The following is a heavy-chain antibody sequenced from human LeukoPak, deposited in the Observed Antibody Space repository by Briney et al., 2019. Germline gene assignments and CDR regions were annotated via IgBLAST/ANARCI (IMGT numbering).Heavy chain of an antibody. J-gene: IGHJ4*02. CDR3: AREDSSGYLMYYFDY. CDR2: IIPILGIA. D-gene: IGHD3-22*01. Sequence: SVKVSCKASGGTFSSYAISWVRQAPGQGLEWMGRIIPILGIANYAQKFQGRVTITADKSTSTAYMELSSLRSEDTAVYYCAREDSSGYLMYYFDYWGQGTLVTVSS. CDR1: GGTFSSYA. V-gene: IGHV1-69*04.